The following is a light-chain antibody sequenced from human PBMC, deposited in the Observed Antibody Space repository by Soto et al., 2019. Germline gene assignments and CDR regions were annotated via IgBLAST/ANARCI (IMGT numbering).Light chain of an antibody. J-gene: IGKJ1*01. CDR2: KAS. CDR3: QQYNSYPWT. CDR1: QGISSY. Sequence: QLTQSPSSLSAPVGDRVTITCRARQGISSYLAWYQQKPGKAPKLLIYKASTLESGVPSNFSGSGSGTEFTLTISSLQPEDFATYYCQQYNSYPWTFGQGTKVDI. V-gene: IGKV1-9*01.